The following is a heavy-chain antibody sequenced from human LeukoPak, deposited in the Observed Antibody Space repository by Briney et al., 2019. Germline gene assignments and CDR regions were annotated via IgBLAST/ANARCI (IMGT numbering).Heavy chain of an antibody. CDR2: ISYDGSNK. CDR1: GFTFSSYA. CDR3: ARDLNTIFGVVIGLFDY. Sequence: GRSLRLSCAASGFTFSSYAMHWVRQAPGKGLEWVAVISYDGSNKYYADSVKGRFTISRDNSKNTLYLQMNSLRAEDTAVYYCARDLNTIFGVVIGLFDYWGQGTLVTVSS. J-gene: IGHJ4*02. V-gene: IGHV3-30-3*01. D-gene: IGHD3-3*01.